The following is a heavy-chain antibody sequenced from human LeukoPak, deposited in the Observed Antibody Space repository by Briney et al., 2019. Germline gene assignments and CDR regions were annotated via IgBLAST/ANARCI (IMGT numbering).Heavy chain of an antibody. D-gene: IGHD3-22*01. J-gene: IGHJ5*02. V-gene: IGHV4-39*07. CDR2: MYYSGGT. CDR1: GGSVSSNRYY. CDR3: ARDPGYYDDSGYT. Sequence: SETLSLTCTVSGGSVSSNRYYWGWIRQPPGKGLEWIGSMYYSGGTYYNPSLKSRVTISADTYKNQFSLKLSSVTAADTALYYCARDPGYYDDSGYTWGQGTLVTVSS.